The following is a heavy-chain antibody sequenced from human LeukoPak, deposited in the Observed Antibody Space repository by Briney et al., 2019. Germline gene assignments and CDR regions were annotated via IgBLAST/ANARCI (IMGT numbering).Heavy chain of an antibody. V-gene: IGHV4-61*02. CDR3: AGTMVVTPDYFDY. Sequence: SETLSLTCTVSGGSISSGSYYWSWIRQPAGKGLEWIGRIYTSGSTNYNPSLKSRVTISVDTSKNQFSLKMSSVTAADTAVYYCAGTMVVTPDYFDYWGQGTLVTVSS. CDR1: GGSISSGSYY. CDR2: IYTSGST. D-gene: IGHD4-23*01. J-gene: IGHJ4*02.